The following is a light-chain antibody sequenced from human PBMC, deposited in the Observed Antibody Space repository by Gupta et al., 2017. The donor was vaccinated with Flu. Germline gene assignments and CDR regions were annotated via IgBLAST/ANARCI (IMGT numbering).Light chain of an antibody. CDR3: QQSHAMPWA. J-gene: IGKJ1*01. CDR1: VAISKY. CDR2: GSS. Sequence: DIQVTQSPSSLSASIGDRVTITFRTSVAISKYLNWYQHKSGVAPKLLIYGSSHLQSGVPSRFSGSGSGTEFTLTITSLQPEDFATYYCQQSHAMPWAFGQGTNVDIQ. V-gene: IGKV1-39*01.